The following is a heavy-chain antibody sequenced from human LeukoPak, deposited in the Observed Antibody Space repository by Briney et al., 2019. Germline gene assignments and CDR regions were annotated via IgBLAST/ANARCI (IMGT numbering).Heavy chain of an antibody. V-gene: IGHV1-69*05. CDR3: ARGSEVDEVFDY. Sequence: SVKVSCKXSGGTFSSDAISWVRQAPRQGLEWMGRIIPIFGTANYSQKFQGRVTITTDESTSTAYMELRSLRSEDTAVYYCARGSEVDEVFDYWGQGTLVTVSS. J-gene: IGHJ4*02. CDR1: GGTFSSDA. CDR2: IIPIFGTA. D-gene: IGHD5-12*01.